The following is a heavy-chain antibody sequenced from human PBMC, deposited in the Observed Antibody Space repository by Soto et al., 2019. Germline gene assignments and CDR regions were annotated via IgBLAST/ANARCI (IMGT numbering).Heavy chain of an antibody. Sequence: GGSLRLSCAASGFTFSSYAMHWVRQAPGKGLEWVAVISYDGSNKYYADSVKGRFTISRDNSKNTLYLQMNSLRAEDTAVYYCARDPVAVAGDAYWGQGTLVTVSS. V-gene: IGHV3-30-3*01. CDR1: GFTFSSYA. CDR2: ISYDGSNK. J-gene: IGHJ4*02. D-gene: IGHD6-19*01. CDR3: ARDPVAVAGDAY.